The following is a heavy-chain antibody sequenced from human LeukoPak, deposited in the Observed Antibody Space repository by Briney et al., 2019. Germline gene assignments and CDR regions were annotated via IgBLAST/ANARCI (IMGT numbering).Heavy chain of an antibody. D-gene: IGHD3-22*01. V-gene: IGHV3-20*04. Sequence: GGSLRLSCAASGFTFDDYGMSWVRQAPGKGLEWVSGINWNGGSTGYADSVKGRFTISRGNAKNSLYLQMNSLRAEDTAVYYCAREGSSSYDDAFDIWGQGTMVTVSS. CDR1: GFTFDDYG. CDR2: INWNGGST. CDR3: AREGSSSYDDAFDI. J-gene: IGHJ3*02.